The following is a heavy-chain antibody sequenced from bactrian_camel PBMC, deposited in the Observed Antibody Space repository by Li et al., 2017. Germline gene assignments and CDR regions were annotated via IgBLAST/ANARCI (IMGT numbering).Heavy chain of an antibody. V-gene: IGHV3S53*01. Sequence: HVQLVESGGGSVQAGGSLKLSCAASGRTDRQYCMAWFRQGPGKDREGVANLNSDGSTTYSDSVRGRFTNSQDHAKNTVYLQMNSLKPEDTAVYYCVTEAGGMWHGTCEDFTLWGQGTQVTVS. CDR2: LNSDGST. CDR3: VTEAGGMWHGTCEDFTL. CDR1: GRTDRQYC. D-gene: IGHD6*01. J-gene: IGHJ4*01.